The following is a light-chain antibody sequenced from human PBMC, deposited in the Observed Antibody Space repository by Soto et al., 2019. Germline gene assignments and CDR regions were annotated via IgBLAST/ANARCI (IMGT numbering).Light chain of an antibody. J-gene: IGKJ1*01. Sequence: DIELTESPFFVSVCVGERVRITCRASHGISGFLAWYQQKPGKAPKLLIYKASTIKSGLPSNFSGSGSGTEFTLTISSLQPEDFATYYCQHYNSYPETFGQGTKV. CDR3: QHYNSYPET. CDR1: HGISGF. V-gene: IGKV1-9*01. CDR2: KAS.